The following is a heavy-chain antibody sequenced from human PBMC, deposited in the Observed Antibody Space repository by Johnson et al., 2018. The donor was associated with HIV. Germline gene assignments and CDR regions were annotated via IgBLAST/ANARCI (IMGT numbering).Heavy chain of an antibody. Sequence: VQLVESGGGLIQPGGSLRLSCVASGFTVSSSYMSWVRQAPRKGLEWISVIYSGGSIYYAASVRGRFTLSRDDSKSLAYLQMNSLKTDDTAVYYCTRRPPSSWYLDAFDVWGQGTMVTVSS. CDR3: TRRPPSSWYLDAFDV. CDR2: IYSGGSI. CDR1: GFTVSSSY. J-gene: IGHJ3*01. V-gene: IGHV3-53*03. D-gene: IGHD6-13*01.